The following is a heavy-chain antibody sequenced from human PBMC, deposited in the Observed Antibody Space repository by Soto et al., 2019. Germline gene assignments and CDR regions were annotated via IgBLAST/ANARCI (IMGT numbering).Heavy chain of an antibody. J-gene: IGHJ3*02. V-gene: IGHV5-51*01. CDR1: GYSFTSYW. CDR3: ARRYSSSWSTDAFDI. D-gene: IGHD6-13*01. Sequence: GESLKISCKGSGYSFTSYWIGWVRQMPGKGLEWMGIIYPSDSDTRYSPSFQGQVTISADKSISTAYLQWSSLKASDTAMYYCARRYSSSWSTDAFDIWGQGTMVTVSS. CDR2: IYPSDSDT.